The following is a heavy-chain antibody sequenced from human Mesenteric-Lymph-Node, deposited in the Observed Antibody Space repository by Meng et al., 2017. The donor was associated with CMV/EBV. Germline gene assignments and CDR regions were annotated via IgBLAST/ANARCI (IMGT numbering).Heavy chain of an antibody. V-gene: IGHV1-46*01. CDR2: TNPTGSTT. CDR1: GDSLANYY. D-gene: IGHD2-2*01. CDR3: ARESLEFTSSFYFHH. J-gene: IGHJ1*01. Sequence: ASVKVSCKASGDSLANYYIHWVRQAPGHGLEWMGQTNPTGSTTRQAQRFQGRIILTRDTSTGTVFMEMSSLRSEDTAFYYCARESLEFTSSFYFHHWGQGTLVTVSS.